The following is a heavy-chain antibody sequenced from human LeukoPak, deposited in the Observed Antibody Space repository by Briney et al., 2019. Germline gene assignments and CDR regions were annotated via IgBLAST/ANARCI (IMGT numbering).Heavy chain of an antibody. D-gene: IGHD3-22*01. J-gene: IGHJ5*02. CDR1: GFTFDDYG. CDR2: ISWNSGGI. CDR3: AKDLSPSYDSSGTFDL. V-gene: IGHV3-9*01. Sequence: GGSLRLSCAASGFTFDDYGMHWVRQAPGKGLEWVSGISWNSGGIGYADSVKGRFTISRDNAKNSLYLQMSSLRAEDTALYYCAKDLSPSYDSSGTFDLWGQGTLVTVSS.